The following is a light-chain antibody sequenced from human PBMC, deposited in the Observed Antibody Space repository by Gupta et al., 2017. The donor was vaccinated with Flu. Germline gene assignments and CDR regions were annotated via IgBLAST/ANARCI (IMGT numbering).Light chain of an antibody. CDR3: SSYTRSSTVV. Sequence: SITISCTCTNSDVGGYNYVPWYQHHPGKAPQLIMYDVHNGPSGVSNRASGSKSGNTASLTISGLQAEDEADYYCSSYTRSSTVVFGGGTKLTVL. V-gene: IGLV2-14*03. CDR1: NSDVGGYNY. J-gene: IGLJ3*02. CDR2: DVH.